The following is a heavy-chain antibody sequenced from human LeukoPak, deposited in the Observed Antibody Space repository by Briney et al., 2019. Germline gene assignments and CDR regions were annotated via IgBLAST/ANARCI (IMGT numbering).Heavy chain of an antibody. CDR1: GYTFTSYF. CDR3: ASHTTPEYSSSSYYYYYMDV. CDR2: INPSGGST. J-gene: IGHJ6*03. D-gene: IGHD6-6*01. V-gene: IGHV1-46*01. Sequence: ASVKVSCKASGYTFTSYFIHWVRQAPGQGLEWMGIINPSGGSTSYAQKFQGRVTMTRDMSTSTVYMELSSLRSEDTAVYYCASHTTPEYSSSSYYYYYMDVWGKGTTVTISS.